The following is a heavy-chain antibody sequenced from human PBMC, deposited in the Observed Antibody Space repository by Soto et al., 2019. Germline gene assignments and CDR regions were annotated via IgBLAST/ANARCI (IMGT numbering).Heavy chain of an antibody. CDR1: GGSISSGGYY. V-gene: IGHV4-31*03. CDR3: ARDTGRSVSYYNHDDYYGMDV. D-gene: IGHD3-10*01. CDR2: ISYSGRT. Sequence: QVQLQESGPGLVKPSQTLSLTCTVSGGSISSGGYYWSWIRQHPGKGLDCIGYISYSGRTYYNPSLNRRVTISVDTSNNKFPLKVSSVPSADTDVYYCARDTGRSVSYYNHDDYYGMDVWGQGTTVTVSS. J-gene: IGHJ6*02.